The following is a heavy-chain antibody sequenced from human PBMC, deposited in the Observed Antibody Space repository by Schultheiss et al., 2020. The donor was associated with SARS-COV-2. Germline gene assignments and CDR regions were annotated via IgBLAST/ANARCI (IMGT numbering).Heavy chain of an antibody. V-gene: IGHV3-64*04. J-gene: IGHJ1*01. CDR1: GFTFSSYG. Sequence: GGSLRLSCAASGFTFSSYGMHWVRQAPGKGLEYVSAISSNGGSTYYADSVKGRFTISRDNSKNTLYLQMNSLRAEDTAVYYCAKDISKYEYFQHWGQGTLVTVSS. D-gene: IGHD2-2*01. CDR3: AKDISKYEYFQH. CDR2: ISSNGGST.